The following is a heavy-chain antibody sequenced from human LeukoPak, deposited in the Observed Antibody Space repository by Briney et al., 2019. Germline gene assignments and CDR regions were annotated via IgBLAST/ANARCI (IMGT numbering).Heavy chain of an antibody. CDR3: AAGYSSGWLGYYYGMDV. D-gene: IGHD6-19*01. V-gene: IGHV3-30*03. CDR2: ISYDGSNK. Sequence: GSLRLSCAASGFTFSSYGMRWVRQAPGKGLEWVAVISYDGSNKYYADSVKGRFTISRDNSKNTLYLQMNSLRAEDTAVYYCAAGYSSGWLGYYYGMDVWGQGTTVTVSS. CDR1: GFTFSSYG. J-gene: IGHJ6*02.